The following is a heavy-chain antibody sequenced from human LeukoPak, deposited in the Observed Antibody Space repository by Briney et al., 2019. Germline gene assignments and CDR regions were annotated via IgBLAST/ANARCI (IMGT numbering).Heavy chain of an antibody. CDR2: ISSSSSYI. J-gene: IGHJ5*02. D-gene: IGHD3-22*01. CDR3: ARDLRDSSGYYYH. Sequence: PGGSLRLSCAASGFTFSSYSMNWVRQAPWKGLEWVSSISSSSSYIYYADSVKGRFTISRDNAKNSLYLQMNSLRAEDTAVYYCARDLRDSSGYYYHWGQGTLVTVSS. CDR1: GFTFSSYS. V-gene: IGHV3-21*01.